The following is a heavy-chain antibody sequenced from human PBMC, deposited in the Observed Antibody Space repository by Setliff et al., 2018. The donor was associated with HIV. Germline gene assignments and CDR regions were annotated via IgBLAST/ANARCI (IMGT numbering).Heavy chain of an antibody. CDR1: GFTFSSYA. CDR3: ARGRTVNYDILTGYPPSDY. CDR2: ISYDGSNK. Sequence: PGGSLRLSCAASGFTFSSYAMHWVRQAPGKGLEWVAVISYDGSNKYYADSVKGRFTISRDNSKNTLYLQMNSLRAEDTAVYYCARGRTVNYDILTGYPPSDYWGQGTQVTVSS. D-gene: IGHD3-9*01. V-gene: IGHV3-30*01. J-gene: IGHJ4*02.